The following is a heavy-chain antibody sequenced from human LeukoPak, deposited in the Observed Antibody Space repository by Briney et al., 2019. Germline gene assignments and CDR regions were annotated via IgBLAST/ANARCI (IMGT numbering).Heavy chain of an antibody. CDR1: GYTFTSYD. D-gene: IGHD3-3*01. V-gene: IGHV1-8*01. J-gene: IGHJ6*02. CDR2: MNPNSGNT. Sequence: ASVKVPCKASGYTFTSYDINWVRQATGQALEWMGWMNPNSGNTGYEQKFQGRVTMTRNTSISTAYMELSSLRSEDTAVYYCASATTYYDFWSGYYSYYYYGMDVWGQGTTVTVSS. CDR3: ASATTYYDFWSGYYSYYYYGMDV.